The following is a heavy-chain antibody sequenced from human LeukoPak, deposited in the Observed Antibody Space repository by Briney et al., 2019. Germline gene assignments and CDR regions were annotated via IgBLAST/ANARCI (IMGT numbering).Heavy chain of an antibody. CDR3: ARGHMPGEYYFDY. CDR2: INSDGSSL. V-gene: IGHV3-74*01. Sequence: GGSLTLSCAASGFTFSSNWMHWVRQAPGKALVWVSRINSDGSSLTYADSVKGRFNISRDNPKNTLSLQMNSLRAEDTAVYYCARGHMPGEYYFDYWGQGTLVTVSS. J-gene: IGHJ4*02. CDR1: GFTFSSNW. D-gene: IGHD3-16*01.